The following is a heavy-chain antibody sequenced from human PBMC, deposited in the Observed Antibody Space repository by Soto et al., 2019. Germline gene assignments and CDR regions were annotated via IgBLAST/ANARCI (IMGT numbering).Heavy chain of an antibody. J-gene: IGHJ5*02. V-gene: IGHV1-69*13. CDR2: IIPIFGTA. CDR3: ARDRYSSSWYGWFDP. CDR1: GGTFSSYA. Sequence: ASVKVSCKASGGTFSSYAISWVRQAPGQGLEWMGGIIPIFGTANYAQKFQGRVTITADESTSTAYMELSSLRSEDTAVYYCARDRYSSSWYGWFDPWGQGTLVTVSS. D-gene: IGHD6-13*01.